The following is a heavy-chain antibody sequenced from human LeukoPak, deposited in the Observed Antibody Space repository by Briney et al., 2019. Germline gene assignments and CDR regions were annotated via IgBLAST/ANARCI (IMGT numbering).Heavy chain of an antibody. CDR1: GFTFSSYS. CDR3: AKDQLNRFCSGGSCSITHDY. V-gene: IGHV3-23*01. D-gene: IGHD2-15*01. J-gene: IGHJ4*02. CDR2: ITGSAYST. Sequence: GGSLRLSCAASGFTFSSYSMSWVRQAPGEGLEWVSSITGSAYSTYYADSVRGRFTISRDSSKNTLYLQMNSLRAEDTAVYYCAKDQLNRFCSGGSCSITHDYWGQGTLVTVSS.